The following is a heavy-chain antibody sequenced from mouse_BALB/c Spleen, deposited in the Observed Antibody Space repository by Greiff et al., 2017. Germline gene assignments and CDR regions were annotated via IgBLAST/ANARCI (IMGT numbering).Heavy chain of an antibody. J-gene: IGHJ4*01. CDR3: AYGSSPIYAMDY. D-gene: IGHD1-1*01. CDR2: INPSNGRT. V-gene: IGHV1S81*02. Sequence: QVQLQQPGAELVKPGASVKLSCKASGYTFTSYWMHWVKQRPGQGLEWIGEINPSNGRTNYNEKFKSKATLTVDKSSSTAYMQLSSLTSEDSAVYYCAYGSSPIYAMDYWGQGTSVTVSS. CDR1: GYTFTSYW.